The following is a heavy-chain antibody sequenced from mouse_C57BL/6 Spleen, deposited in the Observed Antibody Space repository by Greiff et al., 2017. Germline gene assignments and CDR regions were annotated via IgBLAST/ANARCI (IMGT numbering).Heavy chain of an antibody. CDR1: GFNIKDDY. V-gene: IGHV14-4*01. CDR2: IDPENGDT. Sequence: EVQLKQSGAELVRPGASVKLSCTASGFNIKDDYMHWVKQRPEQGLEWIGWIDPENGDTEYASKFQGKATITADTSSNTAYLQLSSLTSEDTAVYYCTTEGLRRNYWGQGTTLTVSA. J-gene: IGHJ2*01. D-gene: IGHD2-2*01. CDR3: TTEGLRRNY.